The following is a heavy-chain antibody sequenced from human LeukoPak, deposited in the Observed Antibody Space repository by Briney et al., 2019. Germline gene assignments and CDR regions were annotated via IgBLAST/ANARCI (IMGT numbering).Heavy chain of an antibody. CDR3: ARRGGLGYCSSTSCYGNWFDP. J-gene: IGHJ5*02. V-gene: IGHV4-34*01. CDR1: GGSFSGYY. D-gene: IGHD2-2*01. CDR2: INHSGST. Sequence: SETLSLTCAVYGGSFSGYYWSWIRQPPGKGLEWIGEINHSGSTNYNPSLKSRVTISVDTSKNQFSLKLSSVTAADTAVYYCARRGGLGYCSSTSCYGNWFDPWGQGTLVTVSS.